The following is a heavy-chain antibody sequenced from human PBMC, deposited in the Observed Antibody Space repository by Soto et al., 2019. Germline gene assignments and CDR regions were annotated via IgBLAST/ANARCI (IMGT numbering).Heavy chain of an antibody. CDR3: TSHVSGNWFDP. V-gene: IGHV5-51*01. CDR2: IYPPDSDT. Sequence: GESLKISCKASGYTFSSYWIGWVRQMLGKGLEWMGIIYPPDSDTRYSPSFQGQVTISVDKSMTTAYLQWSSLKASDTAMYYCTSHVSGNWFDPWGQGTLVTVSS. J-gene: IGHJ5*02. CDR1: GYTFSSYW. D-gene: IGHD1-26*01.